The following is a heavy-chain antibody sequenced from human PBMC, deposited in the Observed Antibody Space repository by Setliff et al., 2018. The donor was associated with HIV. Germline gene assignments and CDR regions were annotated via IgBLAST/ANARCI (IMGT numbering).Heavy chain of an antibody. J-gene: IGHJ4*02. V-gene: IGHV4-4*07. CDR3: ARDQKGYSYGYFDS. Sequence: SETLSLTCTSSGDSISGYYWSWIRQPAGKGLEWIGRMHTSGNTNYNPSLKSRVTMSVDTFKNQFSLRLSSLTAAGTAVYYCARDQKGYSYGYFDSWGQGTLVTVSS. CDR1: GDSISGYY. CDR2: MHTSGNT. D-gene: IGHD5-18*01.